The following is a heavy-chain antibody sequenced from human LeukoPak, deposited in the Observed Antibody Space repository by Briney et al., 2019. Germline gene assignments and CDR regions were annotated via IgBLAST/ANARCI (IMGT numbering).Heavy chain of an antibody. V-gene: IGHV4-4*07. CDR3: AREEYYYGSGSYYTY. CDR1: GGSISSYY. J-gene: IGHJ4*02. CDR2: IYTSGST. D-gene: IGHD3-10*01. Sequence: PSETLSLTCTVSGGSISSYYWSWIRQPAGKGLEWIGRIYTSGSTNYNPSLKSRVAMSVDTSKHQFSLKLSSVTAADTAVYYCAREEYYYGSGSYYTYWGQGTLVTVSS.